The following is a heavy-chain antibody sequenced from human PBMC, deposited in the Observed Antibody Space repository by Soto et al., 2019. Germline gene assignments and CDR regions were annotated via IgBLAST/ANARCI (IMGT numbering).Heavy chain of an antibody. V-gene: IGHV4-59*01. D-gene: IGHD3-22*01. CDR2: ISDSGST. J-gene: IGHJ4*01. Sequence: SETLSLTCTISGGSISIYYWSWIRQPPGKGLEWIGYISDSGSTNYNPSLESRVTISVDTSKNRFSLKLTSVTAADTAVYYCARGDSSGYYYYFDYWGLGTPVTVSS. CDR3: ARGDSSGYYYYFDY. CDR1: GGSISIYY.